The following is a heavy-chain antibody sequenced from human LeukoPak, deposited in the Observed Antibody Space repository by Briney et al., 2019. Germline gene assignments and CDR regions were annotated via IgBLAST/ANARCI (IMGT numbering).Heavy chain of an antibody. CDR2: ISGSGGST. D-gene: IGHD2-8*01. J-gene: IGHJ4*02. Sequence: GGSLRLSCAASGFTFSSYAMSWVRQAPGKGLEWVSAISGSGGSTYYADSVKGRFTISRDNSKNTLYLQMNSLRAKDTAVYYCAKDRRRDIVLMVYAMWGQGTLVTVSS. V-gene: IGHV3-23*01. CDR3: AKDRRRDIVLMVYAM. CDR1: GFTFSSYA.